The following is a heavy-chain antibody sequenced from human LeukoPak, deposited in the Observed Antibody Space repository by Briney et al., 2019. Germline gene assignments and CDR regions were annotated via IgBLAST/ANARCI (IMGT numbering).Heavy chain of an antibody. J-gene: IGHJ4*02. V-gene: IGHV3-23*01. CDR3: ANQGRIAVAHEFDY. CDR1: GFTFSSYA. CDR2: ISGSGGST. D-gene: IGHD6-19*01. Sequence: GGSLRLSCAASGFTFSSYAMSWVRQAPGKGLEWVSAISGSGGSTYYADSVKGRFTISRDNSKSTLYLQMNSLRAEDTAVYYCANQGRIAVAHEFDYWGQGTLVTVSS.